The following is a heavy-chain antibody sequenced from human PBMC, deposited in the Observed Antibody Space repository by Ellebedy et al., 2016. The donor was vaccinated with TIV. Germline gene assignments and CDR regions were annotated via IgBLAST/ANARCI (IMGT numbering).Heavy chain of an antibody. D-gene: IGHD2-2*01. Sequence: ASVKVSCKASAYTFSGYYMHWLRQAPGQELEWMGWINPNSGGTNYAQKFQDRVTMTLDTSISTAYMDLSRLTSDDTAVYYCARVRDVVVPATYWYFDLWGLGTLVTVSS. CDR3: ARVRDVVVPATYWYFDL. CDR1: AYTFSGYY. J-gene: IGHJ2*01. CDR2: INPNSGGT. V-gene: IGHV1-2*02.